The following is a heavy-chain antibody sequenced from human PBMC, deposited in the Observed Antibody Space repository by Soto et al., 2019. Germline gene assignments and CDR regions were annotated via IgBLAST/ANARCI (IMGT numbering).Heavy chain of an antibody. CDR1: GFTFSSYG. D-gene: IGHD3-9*01. V-gene: IGHV3-33*01. CDR2: IWYDGSNK. J-gene: IGHJ4*02. CDR3: GRVPRTADILTGYPDY. Sequence: QVQLVESGGGVVQPGRSLRLSCAASGFTFSSYGMHWVRQAPGKGLEWVAVIWYDGSNKYYADSVKGRFTISRDNSKNTLYLQVKSLRAEDAAVYYCGRVPRTADILTGYPDYWGQGTLVTVSS.